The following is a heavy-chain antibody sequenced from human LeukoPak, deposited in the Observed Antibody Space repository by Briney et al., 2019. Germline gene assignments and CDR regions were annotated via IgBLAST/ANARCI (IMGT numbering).Heavy chain of an antibody. CDR2: ISGYNGNT. V-gene: IGHV1-18*01. J-gene: IGHJ5*01. Sequence: ASVKVSCKASGYTFTSYGISWVRQAPGQGLEWMGWISGYNGNTNYAQRLQGRVTMTTDTSTSTAFMELRSLKSDDTAVYFCARAINPAEYEILWGPFDSWGQGTLVTVSS. CDR3: ARAINPAEYEILWGPFDS. D-gene: IGHD3-16*01. CDR1: GYTFTSYG.